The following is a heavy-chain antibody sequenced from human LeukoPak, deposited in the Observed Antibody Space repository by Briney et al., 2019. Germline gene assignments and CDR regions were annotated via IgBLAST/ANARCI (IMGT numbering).Heavy chain of an antibody. CDR3: AKDSGNNSGWPYYFDY. CDR2: ISWHSGSV. CDR1: GFSFDDYA. Sequence: GRSLRLSCAASGFSFDDYAMHWVRQAPGKGLEWVAGISWHSGSVGYADSVRGRFTISRDNAKNSLYLQMNSLRAEDTALYYCAKDSGNNSGWPYYFDYWGQGTLVTVSS. J-gene: IGHJ4*02. D-gene: IGHD6-19*01. V-gene: IGHV3-9*01.